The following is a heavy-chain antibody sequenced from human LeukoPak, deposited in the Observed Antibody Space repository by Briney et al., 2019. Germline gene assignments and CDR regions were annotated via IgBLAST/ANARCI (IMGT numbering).Heavy chain of an antibody. CDR1: GVSIAISDW. V-gene: IGHV4-4*02. CDR2: ISHSGSP. J-gene: IGHJ4*02. D-gene: IGHD3-16*01. Sequence: PSETLSLTCAVSGVSIAISDWWTWVRQPPEKGLEWIGEISHSGSPAYNPSLKSRVTISIDKSKNQLSLILTSVTAADTAIYYCAQVWGYWGQGTLVTVSP. CDR3: AQVWGY.